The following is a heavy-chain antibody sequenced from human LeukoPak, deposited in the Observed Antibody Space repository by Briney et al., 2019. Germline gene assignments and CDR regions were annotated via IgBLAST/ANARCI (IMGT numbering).Heavy chain of an antibody. CDR2: IYNGGST. Sequence: PGGSLRLSCAASGFTVSNNYMSWVRQAPGKGLEWVSIIYNGGSTYYADSVKGRFTISRDNSKDTLYLQMNSLRAADTALYYCATREENDYGDYVGAFDIWGQGTMVTVSS. CDR1: GFTVSNNY. D-gene: IGHD4-17*01. J-gene: IGHJ3*02. CDR3: ATREENDYGDYVGAFDI. V-gene: IGHV3-53*01.